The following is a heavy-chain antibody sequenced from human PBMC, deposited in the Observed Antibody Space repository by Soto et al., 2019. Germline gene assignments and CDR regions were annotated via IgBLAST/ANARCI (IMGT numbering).Heavy chain of an antibody. CDR2: INPRGGGT. V-gene: IGHV1-46*03. CDR1: GYIFTDHY. D-gene: IGHD3-22*01. CDR3: GRDSGDYYDESNRTYNAFEK. Sequence: QVQLVQSGAEVRKPGASVKVSCKTSGYIFTDHYIQWVRQAPGQGLEWMGMINPRGGGTTYTERFQGRVALIRDTTTSTVYMEFSGLSPEDTAVYYCGRDSGDYYDESNRTYNAFEKLGHGTLVTVSS. J-gene: IGHJ3*02.